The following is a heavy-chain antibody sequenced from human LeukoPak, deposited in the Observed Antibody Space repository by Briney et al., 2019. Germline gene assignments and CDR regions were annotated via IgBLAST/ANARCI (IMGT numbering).Heavy chain of an antibody. Sequence: GASVKVSCKASGGTFSSYAISWVRQAPGQGLEWMGGIIPIFGTANYAQKFQGRVTITADESTSTAYMELSSLRSEDTAVYYCARVGRPFYYYYMDVWGKGTTVTISS. J-gene: IGHJ6*03. CDR3: ARVGRPFYYYYMDV. CDR2: IIPIFGTA. D-gene: IGHD6-6*01. CDR1: GGTFSSYA. V-gene: IGHV1-69*13.